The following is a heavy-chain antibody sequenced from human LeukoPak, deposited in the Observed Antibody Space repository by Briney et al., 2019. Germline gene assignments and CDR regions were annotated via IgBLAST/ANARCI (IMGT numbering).Heavy chain of an antibody. Sequence: PSETLSLTCTVSGGSISSYYWSWIRQPAGKGLEWIGRIYTSGSTNYNPSLKSRITISVDTSKNQFSLKLNSVTAADTAVYYCARGVLWLGEFPFDYWGQGTLVTVSS. CDR2: IYTSGST. J-gene: IGHJ4*02. CDR3: ARGVLWLGEFPFDY. D-gene: IGHD3-10*01. V-gene: IGHV4-4*07. CDR1: GGSISSYY.